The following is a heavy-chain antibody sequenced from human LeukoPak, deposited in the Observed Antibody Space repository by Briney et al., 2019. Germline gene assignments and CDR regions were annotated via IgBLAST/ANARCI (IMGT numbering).Heavy chain of an antibody. Sequence: GASVKVSCKASGYTFTSYYMHWVRQAPGQGLEWMGIINPSGGSTSYAQKFQGRVTMTRDTSTSTVYMELSSLRSEDTAVYYCLGDDSSGRDYYYYGMDVWGQGTTVTVSS. CDR3: LGDDSSGRDYYYYGMDV. CDR1: GYTFTSYY. D-gene: IGHD3-22*01. J-gene: IGHJ6*02. CDR2: INPSGGST. V-gene: IGHV1-46*01.